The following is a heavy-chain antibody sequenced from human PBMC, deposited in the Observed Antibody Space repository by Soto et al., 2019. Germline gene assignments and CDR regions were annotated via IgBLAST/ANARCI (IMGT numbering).Heavy chain of an antibody. CDR1: GFTFDDYA. Sequence: EVQLVESGGGLVQPGGSLRLSCAASGFTFDDYAMHWVRQTPGKGLEWVSGISWNSNSIVYADSVKGRFTIARDNAKSSLYLHMHCLETADTAFDYCVKDVWVIHTARGNHVQFWGQGTLVAVSS. V-gene: IGHV3-9*01. J-gene: IGHJ4*02. CDR2: ISWNSNSI. CDR3: VKDVWVIHTARGNHVQF. D-gene: IGHD3-16*02.